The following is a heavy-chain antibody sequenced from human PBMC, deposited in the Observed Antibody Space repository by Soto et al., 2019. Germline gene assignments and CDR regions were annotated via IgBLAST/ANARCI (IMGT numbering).Heavy chain of an antibody. Sequence: GASVKVSCKASGDTFSSHGISWVRQAPGQGLEYMGGIIPKFGTTNYAQKFRGRVTITADESTSTAYMEVSSLRAEDTAVYYCARDSGYGSGNSVNHYLDCWGRGTLVTVSS. D-gene: IGHD3-10*01. J-gene: IGHJ4*01. CDR1: GDTFSSHG. CDR3: ARDSGYGSGNSVNHYLDC. V-gene: IGHV1-69*13. CDR2: IIPKFGTT.